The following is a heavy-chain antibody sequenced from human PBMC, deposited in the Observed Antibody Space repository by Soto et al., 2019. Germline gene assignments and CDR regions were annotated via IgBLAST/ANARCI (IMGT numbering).Heavy chain of an antibody. CDR2: IIPVLDLT. D-gene: IGHD1-26*01. Sequence: QVQLVQSGAEVKKPGSSVKVSCKASGGTFTDYTITWLRQAPGQGLEWTGRIIPVLDLTNYAQKFQGRVTITADKSTTTSYMELSGLTSEDTAVYYCAKKLGPSAFDLWGRGTLVTVSS. CDR1: GGTFTDYT. J-gene: IGHJ2*01. V-gene: IGHV1-69*02. CDR3: AKKLGPSAFDL.